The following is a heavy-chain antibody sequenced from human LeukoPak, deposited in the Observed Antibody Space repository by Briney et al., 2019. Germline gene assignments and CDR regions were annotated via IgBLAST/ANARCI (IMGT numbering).Heavy chain of an antibody. V-gene: IGHV3-49*03. CDR2: IRGKAYGGAT. J-gene: IGHJ4*02. Sequence: GGSLRLSCIASGFTFGDYAMSWFRQAPGKGLEWVSFIRGKAYGGATEYAASVKGRFTISRDDSKSIAYLQMNSLKTEDTAVYYCTRDSRRKYYDILTGMLISTGDFDHWGQGTLVTVSS. CDR1: GFTFGDYA. CDR3: TRDSRRKYYDILTGMLISTGDFDH. D-gene: IGHD3-9*01.